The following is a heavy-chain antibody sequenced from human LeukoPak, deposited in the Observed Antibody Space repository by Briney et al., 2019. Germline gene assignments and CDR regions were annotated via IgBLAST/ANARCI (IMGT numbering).Heavy chain of an antibody. CDR3: ARGSLGYDILTGYYRLDFDY. CDR1: GFTFSSYS. D-gene: IGHD3-9*01. V-gene: IGHV3-21*01. J-gene: IGHJ4*02. CDR2: VSSSSSYI. Sequence: GGSLRLSCAASGFTFSSYSMNWVRQAPGKGLEWVSSVSSSSSYIYYADSVKGRFTISRDNAKNSLYLQMNSLRAEDTAVYYCARGSLGYDILTGYYRLDFDYWGQGTLVTVSS.